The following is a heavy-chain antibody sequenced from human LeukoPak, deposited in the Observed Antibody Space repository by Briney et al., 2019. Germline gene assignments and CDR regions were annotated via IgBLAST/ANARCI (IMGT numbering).Heavy chain of an antibody. J-gene: IGHJ4*02. CDR2: IIPIFGTA. CDR3: ARAPPVMYSYGWYFDY. V-gene: IGHV1-69*05. Sequence: SVKVSCKASGYTFTGYYMHWVRQAPGQGLEWMGRIIPIFGTANYAQKFQGRVTITTDESTSTAYMELSSLRSEDTAVYYCARAPPVMYSYGWYFDYWGQGTLVTVSS. CDR1: GYTFTGYY. D-gene: IGHD5-18*01.